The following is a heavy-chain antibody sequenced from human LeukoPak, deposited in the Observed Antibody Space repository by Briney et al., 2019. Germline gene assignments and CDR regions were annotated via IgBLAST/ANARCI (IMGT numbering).Heavy chain of an antibody. CDR1: GFTVSSNY. Sequence: GGSLRLSCAASGFTVSSNYMSWVRQAPGKGLEWGSVIYSGGTIYYADSVKGRFTISRDNAKNSLYLQMNTLRAEDTAVYYCARGRHKYNYDSGGYPPYWGQGTLVTVSS. J-gene: IGHJ4*02. CDR3: ARGRHKYNYDSGGYPPY. D-gene: IGHD3-22*01. V-gene: IGHV3-53*01. CDR2: IYSGGTI.